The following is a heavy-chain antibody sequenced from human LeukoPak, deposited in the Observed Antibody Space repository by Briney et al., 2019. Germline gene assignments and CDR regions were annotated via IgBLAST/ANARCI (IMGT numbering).Heavy chain of an antibody. D-gene: IGHD3-10*01. CDR2: ISYSGST. Sequence: SQTLSLTCTVSGGSIGSAGYYWSWIRQHPGKGLEWIGYISYSGSTWYNPSLKSRVTISIDTSKNQFSLDLSSVTAADTAVYYCARSRGRLGWFDPWGQGTLVTISS. V-gene: IGHV4-31*03. J-gene: IGHJ5*02. CDR1: GGSIGSAGYY. CDR3: ARSRGRLGWFDP.